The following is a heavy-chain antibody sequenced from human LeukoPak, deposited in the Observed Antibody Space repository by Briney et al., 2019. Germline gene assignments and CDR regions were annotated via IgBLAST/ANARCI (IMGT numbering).Heavy chain of an antibody. CDR2: IYYSGST. CDR1: GGSISSYY. Sequence: SETLSLTCTVSGGSISSYYWSWIRQPPGKGLEWIGYIYYSGSTNYNPSLKSRVTISVDTSKNQFSLKLSSVTAADTAVYYCARDQDDRGWSDPWGQGTLVTVSS. D-gene: IGHD1-26*01. V-gene: IGHV4-59*01. CDR3: ARDQDDRGWSDP. J-gene: IGHJ5*02.